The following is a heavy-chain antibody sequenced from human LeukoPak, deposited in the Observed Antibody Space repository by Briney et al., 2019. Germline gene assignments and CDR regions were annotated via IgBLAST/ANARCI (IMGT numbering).Heavy chain of an antibody. Sequence: SQTLSLTCTVSGGSICSGAYYWSWIRQHPGKGLEWIGYIYYSGTTYYSPSLKSRVTISVDTSKNQFSLKLSSVTAADTAVYYCARHGGPSLFFDYWGQGTLVTVSS. CDR3: ARHGGPSLFFDY. D-gene: IGHD3-10*01. CDR1: GGSICSGAYY. V-gene: IGHV4-31*03. CDR2: IYYSGTT. J-gene: IGHJ4*02.